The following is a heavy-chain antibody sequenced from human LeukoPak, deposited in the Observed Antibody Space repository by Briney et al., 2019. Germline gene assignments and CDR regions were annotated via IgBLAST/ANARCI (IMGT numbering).Heavy chain of an antibody. V-gene: IGHV4-38-2*02. CDR1: DYSIRNGYF. J-gene: IGHJ3*01. CDR3: ARDGPSDSGAFDV. D-gene: IGHD3-22*01. Sequence: SETLSLTCTVSDYSIRNGYFWGWIRHPPGKWLEWIGSIYESGSTHYNPSLKSRVTISVDTSKNQFSLRLNSVTAADTAVYYCARDGPSDSGAFDVWGPGTLVTVSS. CDR2: IYESGST.